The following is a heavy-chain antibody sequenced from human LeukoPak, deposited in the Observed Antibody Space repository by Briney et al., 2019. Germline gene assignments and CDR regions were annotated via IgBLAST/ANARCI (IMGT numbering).Heavy chain of an antibody. D-gene: IGHD1-26*01. J-gene: IGHJ4*02. CDR1: GFTFSSYG. Sequence: GGSLRLSCATSGFTFSSYGMHWVRQAPGKGLEWVAVISYDGTNKDYSDSVKGRFTTSRDNSKNTLCLQMNSLRPEDTAVYYCAKDGEWELPFDWGQGTLVTVSS. CDR3: AKDGEWELPFD. CDR2: ISYDGTNK. V-gene: IGHV3-30*18.